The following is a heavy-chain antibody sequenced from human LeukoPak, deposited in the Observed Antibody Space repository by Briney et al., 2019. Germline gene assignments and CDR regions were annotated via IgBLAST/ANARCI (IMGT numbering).Heavy chain of an antibody. CDR2: ISDNGDGT. J-gene: IGHJ4*02. Sequence: PGGSLRLSCAASGFTFSTYAMSWVRQAPGKGLEWVSTISDNGDGTYYADSVKGRFTISRDNSKNVLYLQMDSLRAEDTAVYYCAKEWSVSNLRYFDCWGQGTLVTVSS. V-gene: IGHV3-23*01. D-gene: IGHD2-8*01. CDR3: AKEWSVSNLRYFDC. CDR1: GFTFSTYA.